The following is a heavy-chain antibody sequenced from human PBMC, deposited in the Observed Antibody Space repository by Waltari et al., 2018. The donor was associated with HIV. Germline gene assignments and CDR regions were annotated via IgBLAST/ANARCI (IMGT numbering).Heavy chain of an antibody. V-gene: IGHV1-69*12. CDR1: RASFSSLP. CDR3: ATKRDRRSSYYYYALDV. Sequence: QFQLEQSGAEVKKPGSSVKVSCAASRASFSSLPVNWGRQARGQGLEWMGGIITIFGSADYAQKFQGRMTITADESTTTVYMELSDLTPDDTAVYYCATKRDRRSSYYYYALDVWGQGTAVTVSS. J-gene: IGHJ6*02. D-gene: IGHD6-6*01. CDR2: IITIFGSA.